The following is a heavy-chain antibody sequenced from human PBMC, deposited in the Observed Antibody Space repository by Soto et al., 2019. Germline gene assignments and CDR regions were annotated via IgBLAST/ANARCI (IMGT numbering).Heavy chain of an antibody. J-gene: IGHJ4*02. Sequence: SGPTLVNPTQTLTLTCTFSGFSLSTSGVGVGWIRQPPGKALEWLALIYWDDDKRYSPSLKSRLTITKDTSKNQVVLTMTNMDPVDTATYYCAHSPNYDFWSGSGFFDYWGQGTLVTVSS. V-gene: IGHV2-5*02. CDR1: GFSLSTSGVG. D-gene: IGHD3-3*01. CDR3: AHSPNYDFWSGSGFFDY. CDR2: IYWDDDK.